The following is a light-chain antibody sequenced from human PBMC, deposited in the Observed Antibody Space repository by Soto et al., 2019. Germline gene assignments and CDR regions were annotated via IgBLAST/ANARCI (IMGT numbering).Light chain of an antibody. CDR2: TTS. Sequence: DVQMTQSPSSLSASVGDRVTITCRASQDINNYLAWFQQKPGKAPTSLIHTTSTLQSGVPSRFSGSRSGTDFTLTIASLQPEDFATYYCQQHNTYPFAFGGGTRVELK. J-gene: IGKJ4*01. V-gene: IGKV1-16*01. CDR3: QQHNTYPFA. CDR1: QDINNY.